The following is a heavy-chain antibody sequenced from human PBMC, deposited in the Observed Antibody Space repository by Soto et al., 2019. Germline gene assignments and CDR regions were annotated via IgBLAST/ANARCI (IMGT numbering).Heavy chain of an antibody. CDR3: ARRSSGWYFE. CDR1: GYSFTSYW. V-gene: IGHV5-10-1*01. CDR2: IDPSDSYT. J-gene: IGHJ4*02. D-gene: IGHD6-19*01. Sequence: EVQLVQSGAEVKKPGESLRISCKGSGYSFTSYWITWVRQMPGKGLEWMGRIDPSDSYTNYSPSFQGHVTISADKSITTADLQWSSLKASDTAMYSCARRSSGWYFEWGQGALVTVSS.